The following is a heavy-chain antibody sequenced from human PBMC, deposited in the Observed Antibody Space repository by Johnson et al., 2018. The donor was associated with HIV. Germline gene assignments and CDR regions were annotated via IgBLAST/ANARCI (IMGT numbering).Heavy chain of an antibody. D-gene: IGHD2-15*01. Sequence: VQLVESGGGIVRQGGSLRLSCAVSGFTVSSNYMSWVRRAPGKGLEWVSVIYSGGSTYYADSVKGRLTISRDNSKKTVYLQMNSLRADDTAVYYCARRYCSGGRGLNPKDAFDIWGQGTMVTVSS. CDR1: GFTVSSNY. CDR2: IYSGGST. CDR3: ARRYCSGGRGLNPKDAFDI. J-gene: IGHJ3*02. V-gene: IGHV3-66*01.